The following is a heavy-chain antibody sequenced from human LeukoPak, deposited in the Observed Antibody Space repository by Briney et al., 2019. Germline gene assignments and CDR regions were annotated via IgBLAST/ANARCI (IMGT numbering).Heavy chain of an antibody. Sequence: PSETLSLTCAVYGGSFSGYYWSWIRQPPGKGLEWIGEINHSGSTNYNPSLKSRVAISVDTSKNQLSLNLISVTAADTAIYFCATRHHSRTYMVPLDSWGQGTLVTVSS. J-gene: IGHJ4*02. CDR3: ATRHHSRTYMVPLDS. V-gene: IGHV4-34*01. D-gene: IGHD3-10*01. CDR1: GGSFSGYY. CDR2: INHSGST.